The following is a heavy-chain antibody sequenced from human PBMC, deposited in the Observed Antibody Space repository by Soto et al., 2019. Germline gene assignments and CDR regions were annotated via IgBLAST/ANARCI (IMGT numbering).Heavy chain of an antibody. CDR1: GFTFSSSG. J-gene: IGHJ6*02. Sequence: PGGSLRLSCAASGFTFSSSGMHWVRQAPGKGLEWVAVISYDGSNKYYADSVKGRFTISRDNSKNTLYLQMNSLRAEDTAVYYCAKAWAGGVRGVVDYYYYGMDVWGQGTTVTVSS. CDR3: AKAWAGGVRGVVDYYYYGMDV. V-gene: IGHV3-30*18. D-gene: IGHD3-10*01. CDR2: ISYDGSNK.